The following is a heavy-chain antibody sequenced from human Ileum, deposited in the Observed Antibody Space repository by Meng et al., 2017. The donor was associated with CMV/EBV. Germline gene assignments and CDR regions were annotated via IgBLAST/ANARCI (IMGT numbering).Heavy chain of an antibody. CDR3: ARGSGFYYY. CDR1: GFTFSSYW. V-gene: IGHV3-74*01. J-gene: IGHJ4*02. Sequence: VQVVGSGGGLFQPGGSLRLSCAASGFTFSSYWMHWVRQPPGKGLVWVSRINTDGSSTNYPDSVKGRFTISRDNAKNTLYLQMNSLRVEDTAVYYCARGSGFYYYWGQGTLVTVSS. CDR2: INTDGSST. D-gene: IGHD3-10*01.